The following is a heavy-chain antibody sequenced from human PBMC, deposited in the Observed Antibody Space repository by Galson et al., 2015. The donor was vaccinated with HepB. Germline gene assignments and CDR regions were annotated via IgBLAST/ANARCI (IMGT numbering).Heavy chain of an antibody. Sequence: SLRLSCAASGFTFSSYAMHWVRQAPGKGLEYVSAISSNGGSTYYADSVKGRFTISRDNSKNTLYLQMSSLRAEDTAVYYCVKPGLSDTAMVKKVGFFDYWGQGTLVTVSS. J-gene: IGHJ4*02. CDR1: GFTFSSYA. D-gene: IGHD5-18*01. V-gene: IGHV3-64D*06. CDR2: ISSNGGST. CDR3: VKPGLSDTAMVKKVGFFDY.